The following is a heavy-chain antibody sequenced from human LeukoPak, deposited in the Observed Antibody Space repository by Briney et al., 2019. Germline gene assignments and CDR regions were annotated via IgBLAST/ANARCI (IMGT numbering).Heavy chain of an antibody. CDR2: IFSGDNT. D-gene: IGHD1-26*01. J-gene: IGHJ4*02. Sequence: GGSLRLSCAASGFTVSSKYMSWVRQAPGKGLEWVSVIFSGDNTYYADSVKGRFTISRDNPKNTLYLQMNSLRAEDTAVYYCAKMRGMPREAYHFDRWGQGTLVAVSS. V-gene: IGHV3-66*02. CDR3: AKMRGMPREAYHFDR. CDR1: GFTVSSKY.